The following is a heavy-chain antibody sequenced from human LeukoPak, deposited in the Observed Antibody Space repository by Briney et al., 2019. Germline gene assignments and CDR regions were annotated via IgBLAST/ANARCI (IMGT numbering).Heavy chain of an antibody. Sequence: GASVKVSCKASGYTFTNYAINWVRQAPGQGLEWMGWINTNTGNPTYAQGFTGRFVFSLDTSVSTAYLQISSLKAEDTAVYYCAGAGGTPAPIGGYYGMDVWGQGTTVTVSS. D-gene: IGHD1-26*01. CDR3: AGAGGTPAPIGGYYGMDV. CDR2: INTNTGNP. CDR1: GYTFTNYA. J-gene: IGHJ6*02. V-gene: IGHV7-4-1*02.